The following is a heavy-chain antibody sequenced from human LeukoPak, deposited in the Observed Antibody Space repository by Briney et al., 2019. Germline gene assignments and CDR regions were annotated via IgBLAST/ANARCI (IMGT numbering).Heavy chain of an antibody. V-gene: IGHV1-46*01. J-gene: IGHJ3*02. CDR1: GYTFTSYY. Sequence: ASVKVSCKASGYTFTSYYMHWVRQAPGQGLEWMGIINPSGGSTSYAQKFQGRVTMTRDMSTSTVYMELSSLRSEDTAVYYCARGNYYDSSGYYFERPENAFDIWGQGTMVTVSS. CDR2: INPSGGST. CDR3: ARGNYYDSSGYYFERPENAFDI. D-gene: IGHD3-22*01.